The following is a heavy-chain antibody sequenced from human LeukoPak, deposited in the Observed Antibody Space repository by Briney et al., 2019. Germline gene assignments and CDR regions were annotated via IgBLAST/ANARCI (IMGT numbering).Heavy chain of an antibody. D-gene: IGHD3-16*02. Sequence: GASVKVSCKASGYTFTSYYMHWVRQAPGQGLEWMGIINPSGGSTSYAQKFQGRVTMTRDTSTGTVYMELSSLRSEDTAVYYCAGPITFGGVIADDAFDIWGQGTMVTVSS. J-gene: IGHJ3*02. CDR2: INPSGGST. CDR3: AGPITFGGVIADDAFDI. CDR1: GYTFTSYY. V-gene: IGHV1-46*01.